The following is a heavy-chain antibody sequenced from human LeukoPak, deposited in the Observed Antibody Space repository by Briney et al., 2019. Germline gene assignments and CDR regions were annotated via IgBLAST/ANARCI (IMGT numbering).Heavy chain of an antibody. CDR2: IYPGDSDT. V-gene: IGHV5-51*01. J-gene: IGHJ4*02. D-gene: IGHD6-19*01. Sequence: GESLKISCKGSGYSFTSYWIGWVRQMPGKGLGWMGIIYPGDSDTRYSPSFQGQVTISADKSISTAYLQWSSLKASDTAMYYCARANIAVAAPFDYWGQGTLVTVSS. CDR1: GYSFTSYW. CDR3: ARANIAVAAPFDY.